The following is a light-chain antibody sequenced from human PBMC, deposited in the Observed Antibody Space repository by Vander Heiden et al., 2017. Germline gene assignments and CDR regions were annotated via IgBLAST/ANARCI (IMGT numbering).Light chain of an antibody. CDR3: AAWDDNLNGYV. CDR2: SNN. J-gene: IGLJ1*01. CDR1: SSNIGSNT. Sequence: QSVLTQPPSASGTPGQRVTISCSGSSSNIGSNTVNWYQQLPGTAPKLLSYSNNQRPSGVPDRFSGSKSGTSASLAISGLQSEDEADYYCAAWDDNLNGYVFGTGTKVTVL. V-gene: IGLV1-44*01.